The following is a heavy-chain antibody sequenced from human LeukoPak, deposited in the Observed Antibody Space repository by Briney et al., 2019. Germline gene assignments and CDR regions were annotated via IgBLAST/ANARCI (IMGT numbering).Heavy chain of an antibody. J-gene: IGHJ4*02. D-gene: IGHD6-13*01. CDR3: ARDQVAAAGTDY. Sequence: SETLSLTCTVSGYSISSGYYWGWIRQPPGKGLEWIGSIYHSGSTYYNPSLKSRVTISVDTSKNQFSLKLSSVTAADTALYYCARDQVAAAGTDYWGQGTLVTVSS. V-gene: IGHV4-38-2*02. CDR2: IYHSGST. CDR1: GYSISSGYY.